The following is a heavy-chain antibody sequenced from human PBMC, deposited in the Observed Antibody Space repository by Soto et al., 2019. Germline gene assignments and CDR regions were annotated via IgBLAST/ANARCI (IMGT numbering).Heavy chain of an antibody. V-gene: IGHV3-9*01. J-gene: IGHJ1*01. CDR2: INWNSGSI. CDR3: VKDESINWYSGHFRH. CDR1: GFTFDDYA. Sequence: SGGSLRLSCAASGFTFDDYAMHWVRQVPGKGLEWVSGINWNSGSIGYGDSVKGRFAISIDNAKNSLHLQINSLSAEDTAFYYCVKDESINWYSGHFRHWGQGTLVTVSS. D-gene: IGHD6-13*01.